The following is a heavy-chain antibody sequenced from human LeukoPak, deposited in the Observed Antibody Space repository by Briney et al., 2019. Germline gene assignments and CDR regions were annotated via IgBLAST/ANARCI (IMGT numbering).Heavy chain of an antibody. Sequence: GGSLRLSCAASGFTFSSYSMNWVRQAPGKGLEWVSYISSSSSTIYYADSVKGGFTISRDNAKNSLYLQMNSLRAEDTAVYYCAGQGYSGSYYLDYWGQGTLVTVSS. D-gene: IGHD1-26*01. CDR3: AGQGYSGSYYLDY. J-gene: IGHJ4*02. CDR1: GFTFSSYS. CDR2: ISSSSSTI. V-gene: IGHV3-48*01.